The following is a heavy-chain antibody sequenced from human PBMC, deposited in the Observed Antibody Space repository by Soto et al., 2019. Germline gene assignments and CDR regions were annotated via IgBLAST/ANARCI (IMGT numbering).Heavy chain of an antibody. Sequence: PGGSLRLSCAASGFTFSSYAMSWVRQAPGKGLEWVSAISGSGGSTYYADSVKGRFTISRDNSKNTLYLQMNSLRAEDTAVYYCAKDSRRAQLLFSWFDPWGQGTLVTVSS. J-gene: IGHJ5*02. CDR3: AKDSRRAQLLFSWFDP. CDR2: ISGSGGST. V-gene: IGHV3-23*01. CDR1: GFTFSSYA. D-gene: IGHD2-2*01.